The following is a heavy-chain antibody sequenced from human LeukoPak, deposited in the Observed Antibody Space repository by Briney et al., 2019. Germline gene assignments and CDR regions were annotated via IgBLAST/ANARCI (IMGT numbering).Heavy chain of an antibody. CDR1: GGSISSSTYY. D-gene: IGHD3/OR15-3a*01. Sequence: SETLSLTCTVSGGSISSSTYYWGWIRQPPGKGLEWIGSIYYSGSTYYNPSLKSRVTISVDTSKNQFSLKLSSVTAADTAVYYCARDAGTSYYYYYGMDVWGQGTTVTVSS. J-gene: IGHJ6*02. CDR3: ARDAGTSYYYYYGMDV. V-gene: IGHV4-39*02. CDR2: IYYSGST.